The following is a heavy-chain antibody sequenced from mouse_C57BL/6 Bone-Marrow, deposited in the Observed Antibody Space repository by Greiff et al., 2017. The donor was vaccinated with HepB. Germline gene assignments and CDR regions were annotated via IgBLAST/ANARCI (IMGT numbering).Heavy chain of an antibody. J-gene: IGHJ4*01. Sequence: QVQLQQPGAELVKPGASVKLSCKASGYTFTSYWMHWVKQRPGQGLEWIGMIHPNSGSTNYNEKFKSKATLTVGKSSSTAYMQLSSLTSEDAAVYYCAREDWDYAMDYGGQGTSVTVSS. D-gene: IGHD4-1*01. V-gene: IGHV1-64*01. CDR1: GYTFTSYW. CDR3: AREDWDYAMDY. CDR2: IHPNSGST.